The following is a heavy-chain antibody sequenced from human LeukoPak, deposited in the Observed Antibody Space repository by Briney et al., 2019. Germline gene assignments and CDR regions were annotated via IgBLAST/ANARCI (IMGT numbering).Heavy chain of an antibody. CDR2: ISYDGSNK. CDR1: GFTFSSYA. D-gene: IGHD1-26*01. Sequence: TGRSLRLSCAASGFTFSSYAMHWVRQAPGKGLEWVAVISYDGSNKYYADSVKGRFTISRDNSKNTLYLQMNSLRAEDTAVYYCARDHEWELNYYYGMDVWGQGTTVTVSS. V-gene: IGHV3-30-3*01. J-gene: IGHJ6*02. CDR3: ARDHEWELNYYYGMDV.